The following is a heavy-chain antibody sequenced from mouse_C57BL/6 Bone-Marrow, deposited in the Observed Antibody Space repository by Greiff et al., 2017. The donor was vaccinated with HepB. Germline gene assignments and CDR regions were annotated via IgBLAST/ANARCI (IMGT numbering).Heavy chain of an antibody. D-gene: IGHD1-1*01. Sequence: EVQRVESGGGLVQPKGSLKLSCAASGFSFNTYAMNWVRQAPGKGLEWVARIRSKSNNYATYYADSVKDRFTISRDDSESMLYLQMNNLKTEDTAMYYCVKGSRGAMDYWGQGTSVTVSS. CDR2: IRSKSNNYAT. V-gene: IGHV10-1*01. CDR1: GFSFNTYA. CDR3: VKGSRGAMDY. J-gene: IGHJ4*01.